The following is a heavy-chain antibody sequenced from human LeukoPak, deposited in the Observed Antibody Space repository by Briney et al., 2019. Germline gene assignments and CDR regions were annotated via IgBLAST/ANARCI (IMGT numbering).Heavy chain of an antibody. CDR3: ARLGGYCSSTSCYYRNYFDY. CDR1: GGSISSYY. Sequence: SETLSLTCTVPGGSISSYYWSWIRQPPGKGLEWIGYIYYSGSTNYNPSLKSRVTISVDTSKNQFSLKLSSVTAADTAVYYCARLGGYCSSTSCYYRNYFDYWGQGTLVTVSS. CDR2: IYYSGST. V-gene: IGHV4-59*08. D-gene: IGHD2-2*01. J-gene: IGHJ4*02.